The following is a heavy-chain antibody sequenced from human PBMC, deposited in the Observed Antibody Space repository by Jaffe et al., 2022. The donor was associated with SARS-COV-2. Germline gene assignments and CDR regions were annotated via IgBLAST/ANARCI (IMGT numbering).Heavy chain of an antibody. Sequence: QVQLVESGGGVVQPGRSLRLSCAASGFTFSSYAMHWVRQAPGKGLEWVAVISYDGSNKYYADSVKGRFTISRDNSKNTLYLQMNSLRAEDTAVYYCARETARDIVATEPYMDVWGKGTTVTVSS. CDR3: ARETARDIVATEPYMDV. CDR1: GFTFSSYA. J-gene: IGHJ6*03. D-gene: IGHD5-12*01. V-gene: IGHV3-30*04. CDR2: ISYDGSNK.